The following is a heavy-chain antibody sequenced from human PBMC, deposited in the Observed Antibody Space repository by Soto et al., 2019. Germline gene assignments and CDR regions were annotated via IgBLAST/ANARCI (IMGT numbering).Heavy chain of an antibody. CDR1: GFTFSSYG. Sequence: PGGSLRLSCAASGFTFSSYGMHWVRQAPGKGLEWVAVISYDGTNKYYADSVKGRFTISRDNSKNTLYLQMNSLRAEDTAVYYSAKGFLYCSGGSCYSARELDYWGQGTQVTVSS. D-gene: IGHD2-15*01. J-gene: IGHJ4*02. V-gene: IGHV3-30*18. CDR3: AKGFLYCSGGSCYSARELDY. CDR2: ISYDGTNK.